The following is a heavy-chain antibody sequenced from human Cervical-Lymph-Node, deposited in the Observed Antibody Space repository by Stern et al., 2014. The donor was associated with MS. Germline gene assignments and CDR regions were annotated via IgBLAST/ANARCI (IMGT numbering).Heavy chain of an antibody. D-gene: IGHD4-17*01. V-gene: IGHV5-51*01. CDR3: ARVAYDYGDLSSWYFDL. J-gene: IGHJ2*01. CDR1: GDSFTSYW. Sequence: VQLVQSGAEVKKPGESLKISCKGSGDSFTSYWIGWGRQMPGQGLEWMGMIFPVASDPRSSPSFQGQVTISADMSISTSYLQWSSLKASDTAMYYCARVAYDYGDLSSWYFDLWGRGTLVTVSS. CDR2: IFPVASDP.